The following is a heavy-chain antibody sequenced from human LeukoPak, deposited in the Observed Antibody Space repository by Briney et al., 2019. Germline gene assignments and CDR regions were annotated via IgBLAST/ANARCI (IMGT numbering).Heavy chain of an antibody. D-gene: IGHD4-11*01. CDR3: AIYSGPPNTPPQNYYYMDV. V-gene: IGHV1-69*05. J-gene: IGHJ6*03. CDR2: IIPIFGTA. Sequence: SVKVSCKASGGTSSSYAISWVRQAPGQGLEWMGGIIPIFGTANYAQKFQGRVTITTDESTSTAYMELSSLRSEDTAVYYCAIYSGPPNTPPQNYYYMDVWGKGTTVTVSS. CDR1: GGTSSSYA.